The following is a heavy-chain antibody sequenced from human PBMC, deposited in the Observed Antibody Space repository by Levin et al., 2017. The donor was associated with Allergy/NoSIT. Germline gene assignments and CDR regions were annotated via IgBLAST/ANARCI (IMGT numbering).Heavy chain of an antibody. CDR1: GGSISSGDYY. V-gene: IGHV4-30-4*01. D-gene: IGHD6-13*01. CDR2: IYYSGST. J-gene: IGHJ5*02. CDR3: ARGASRYSSRGSFDP. Sequence: SQTLSLTCTVSGGSISSGDYYWSWIRQPPGKGLEWIGYIYYSGSTYYNPSLKSRVTISVDTSKNQFSLKLSSVTAADTAVYYCARGASRYSSRGSFDPWGQGTLVTVSS.